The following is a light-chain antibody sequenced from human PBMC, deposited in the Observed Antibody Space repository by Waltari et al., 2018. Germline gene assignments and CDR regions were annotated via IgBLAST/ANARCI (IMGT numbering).Light chain of an antibody. J-gene: IGKJ1*01. CDR3: QQYGSPLWS. Sequence: EIVLMQSPDTLSLSPGERATLSCRASQTLSSSYLAWYQQKPGQAPRLLIYRTSSRATGIPDRFSGSGSGTDFSLTINRLEPEDSAVYYCQQYGSPLWSFGQGTKVEIK. V-gene: IGKV3-20*01. CDR2: RTS. CDR1: QTLSSSY.